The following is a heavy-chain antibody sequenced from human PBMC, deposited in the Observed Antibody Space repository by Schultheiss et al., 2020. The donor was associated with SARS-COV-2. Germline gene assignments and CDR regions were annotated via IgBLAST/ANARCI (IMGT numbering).Heavy chain of an antibody. D-gene: IGHD6-19*01. Sequence: GESLKISCAASGFTFSSYSMNWVRQAPGKGLEWVSSISSSSSYIYYADSVKGRFTISRDNAKNSLYLQMNSLRAEDTAVYYCARDDAVAGMINYYGMDVWGQGTTVTVSS. CDR2: ISSSSSYI. V-gene: IGHV3-21*01. J-gene: IGHJ6*02. CDR3: ARDDAVAGMINYYGMDV. CDR1: GFTFSSYS.